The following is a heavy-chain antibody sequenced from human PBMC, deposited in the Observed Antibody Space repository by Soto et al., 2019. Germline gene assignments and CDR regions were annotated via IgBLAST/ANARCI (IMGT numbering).Heavy chain of an antibody. CDR1: GFTFTSYW. V-gene: IGHV3-7*05. J-gene: IGHJ4*02. Sequence: VQLVESGGGLVQPGGSLRLSCVASGFTFTSYWMTWVRQSPGKGLEWVANIKQDGSAKFYVDSVKGRFTISRDNTKNSLYLQMNSLRAEDTAIYYCKIGAGWESDYWGQGTLVTVSS. CDR2: IKQDGSAK. D-gene: IGHD1-26*01. CDR3: KIGAGWESDY.